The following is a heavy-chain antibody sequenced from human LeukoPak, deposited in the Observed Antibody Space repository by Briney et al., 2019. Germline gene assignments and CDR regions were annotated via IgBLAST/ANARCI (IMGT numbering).Heavy chain of an antibody. D-gene: IGHD2-15*01. CDR2: IRAKAYGGTT. V-gene: IGHV3-49*04. CDR1: GFTSDDFP. J-gene: IGHJ4*02. CDR3: TRGSGRFEY. Sequence: GRSLRLSCAGSGFTSDDFPMTWVRQAPGRGLEWVGYIRAKAYGGTTEYAASVKGRFTTSRDDSKRIAFLQMNSLQTLDTAIYYCTRGSGRFEYWGQGVLVTVSS.